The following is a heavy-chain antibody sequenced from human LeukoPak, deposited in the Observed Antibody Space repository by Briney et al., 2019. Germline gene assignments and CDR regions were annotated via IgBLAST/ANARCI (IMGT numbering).Heavy chain of an antibody. V-gene: IGHV3-53*01. D-gene: IGHD6-19*01. J-gene: IGHJ4*02. CDR1: GFTVSSNF. CDR2: IYGGGST. CDR3: ATWPGGWYGEDS. Sequence: PGRSLRLSCAASGFTVSSNFMSWVRQAPGKGLEWVSVIYGGGSTYYADSVKGRFTISRDTSKNMLYLQMNSLRAEDTAVYYCATWPGGWYGEDSWGQGTLVTVSS.